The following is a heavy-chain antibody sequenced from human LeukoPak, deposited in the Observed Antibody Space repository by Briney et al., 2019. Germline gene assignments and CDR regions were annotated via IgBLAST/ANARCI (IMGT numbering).Heavy chain of an antibody. CDR3: ARGRLRGLDY. D-gene: IGHD4-17*01. CDR1: GFTFSSFE. Sequence: PGGSLRLSCAASGFTFSSFERNWVRQAPGKGLEWISYISNSGITIYYTDSVKGRFTISRDNAKNSLYLQMNSLRAEDTAVYYCARGRLRGLDYWGQGTLVTVSS. J-gene: IGHJ4*02. V-gene: IGHV3-48*03. CDR2: ISNSGITI.